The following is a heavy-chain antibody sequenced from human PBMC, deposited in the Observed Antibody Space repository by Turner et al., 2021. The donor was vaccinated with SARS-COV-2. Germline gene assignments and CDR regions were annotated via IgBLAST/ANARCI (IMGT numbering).Heavy chain of an antibody. CDR1: GFTFSSYW. J-gene: IGHJ6*02. CDR2: IKSDGRST. D-gene: IGHD6-13*01. Sequence: EVQLVESGGGLVQPGGSLRLACAASGFTFSSYWMHWVRQAPGKGLVWVSRIKSDGRSTSYADSVKGRLTISRDNDKNTLYLQMNSLRAEDTAVYYCARVGIAAAGPTFYYYYYGMDVWGQGTTVTVSS. V-gene: IGHV3-74*01. CDR3: ARVGIAAAGPTFYYYYYGMDV.